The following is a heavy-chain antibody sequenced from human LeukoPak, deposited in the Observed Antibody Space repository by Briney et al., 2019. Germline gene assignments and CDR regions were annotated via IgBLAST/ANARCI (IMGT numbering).Heavy chain of an antibody. J-gene: IGHJ4*02. CDR3: ARGKWIQLWLLDY. CDR2: INHSGST. V-gene: IGHV4-34*01. Sequence: SETLSLTCAVYGGSFSGYYWSWIRQPPGKGLEWIGEINHSGSTNYNPPLKSRVTISLDTSKNQFSLKLSSVTAADTAVYYCARGKWIQLWLLDYWGQGTLVTVSS. D-gene: IGHD5-18*01. CDR1: GGSFSGYY.